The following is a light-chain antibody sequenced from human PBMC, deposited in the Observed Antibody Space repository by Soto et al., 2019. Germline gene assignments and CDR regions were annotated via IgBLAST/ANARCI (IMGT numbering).Light chain of an antibody. V-gene: IGLV2-23*01. Sequence: QSALTQPASVSGSPGQSITISCTGTSSDVGSYNLVSWYQQHPGKAPKLIIYEGSKRPSGVSIRFSGSKSGNTASLTISGLQAEDVADYYCCSYAGRSTYVFGTGTKVTVL. CDR3: CSYAGRSTYV. CDR1: SSDVGSYNL. J-gene: IGLJ1*01. CDR2: EGS.